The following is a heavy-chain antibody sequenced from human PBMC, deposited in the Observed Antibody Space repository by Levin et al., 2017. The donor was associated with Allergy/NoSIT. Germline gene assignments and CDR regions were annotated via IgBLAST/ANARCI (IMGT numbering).Heavy chain of an antibody. V-gene: IGHV4-59*11. CDR2: LFHTGTI. J-gene: IGHJ4*02. Sequence: KSSETLSLTCTVSGASFSSHYWNWIRQSPGKGLEWIGILFHTGTISTKPSLKSRVTMSVDTSKNQFSLKVASVTAADTAVYFCAGQRGYAYGFDYWGQGALVTVSS. CDR3: AGQRGYAYGFDY. D-gene: IGHD5-18*01. CDR1: GASFSSHY.